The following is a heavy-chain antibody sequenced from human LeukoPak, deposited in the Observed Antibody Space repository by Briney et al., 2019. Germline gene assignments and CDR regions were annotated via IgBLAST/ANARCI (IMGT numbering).Heavy chain of an antibody. Sequence: PGGSLRLSCAASGFTFSNYDMNWVRQAPGKGLEWVSSISTSSRYIDYADSVKSRFTISRDNAKNSLYLQMNSLRAEDTAVYYCARDREYYFDYWGQGTLVTVSS. V-gene: IGHV3-21*01. CDR2: ISTSSRYI. CDR3: ARDREYYFDY. J-gene: IGHJ4*02. CDR1: GFTFSNYD.